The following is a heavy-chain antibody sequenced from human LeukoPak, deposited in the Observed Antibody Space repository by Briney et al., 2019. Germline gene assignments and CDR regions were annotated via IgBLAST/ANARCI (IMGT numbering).Heavy chain of an antibody. CDR2: VFSRGTT. Sequence: SETLSLTCTVSGGSIKSFYWSWIRQPAGKGLEWVGRVFSRGTTNYNPSLKGRVTVSLDTSKNQFSLKLSSVTAADTAVYYCARGRYDNLTGHLARLDVWGQGTTVIVSS. CDR1: GGSIKSFY. V-gene: IGHV4-4*07. CDR3: ARGRYDNLTGHLARLDV. J-gene: IGHJ6*02. D-gene: IGHD3-9*01.